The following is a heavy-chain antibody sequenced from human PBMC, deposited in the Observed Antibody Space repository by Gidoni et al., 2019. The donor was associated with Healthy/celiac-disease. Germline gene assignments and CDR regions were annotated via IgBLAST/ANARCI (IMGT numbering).Heavy chain of an antibody. Sequence: EVQLVESGGGLVKPGGSLRLSCAASGFTFSSYSMNWVRQAPGKGLEWVSSISSSSSYIYYADSVKGRFTISRDNAKNSLYLQMNSLRAEDTAVYYCARAPGGHYYGMDVWGQGTTVTVSS. CDR3: ARAPGGHYYGMDV. CDR2: ISSSSSYI. J-gene: IGHJ6*02. V-gene: IGHV3-21*01. CDR1: GFTFSSYS. D-gene: IGHD3-10*01.